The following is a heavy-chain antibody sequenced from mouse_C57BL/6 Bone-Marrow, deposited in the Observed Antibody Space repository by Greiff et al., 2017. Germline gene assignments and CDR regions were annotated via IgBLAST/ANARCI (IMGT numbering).Heavy chain of an antibody. J-gene: IGHJ3*01. CDR1: GYAFSSSW. D-gene: IGHD1-1*01. Sequence: VQLQQSGPELVKPGASVKISCKASGYAFSSSWMNWVKQRPGKGLEWIGRIYPGDGDTNYNGKFKGKATLTADKSSSPAYMQLSSLTSEDSAVYFCARAGYYYYGILAYLGQGNLGTVSA. CDR2: IYPGDGDT. V-gene: IGHV1-82*01. CDR3: ARAGYYYYGILAY.